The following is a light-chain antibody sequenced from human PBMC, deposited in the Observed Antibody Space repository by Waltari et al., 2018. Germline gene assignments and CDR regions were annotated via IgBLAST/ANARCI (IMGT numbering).Light chain of an antibody. CDR1: QNILTY. CDR3: QQYLSGSRT. V-gene: IGKV1-5*03. CDR2: LSS. Sequence: DIQMTQSPSTLSASVGDRITITCRASQNILTYLAWYQQKPGKAPKLLISLSSTLESGVPSRFSGGGSGAEFSLTISSLQPDDFATYYCQQYLSGSRTFGQGTKVEIK. J-gene: IGKJ1*01.